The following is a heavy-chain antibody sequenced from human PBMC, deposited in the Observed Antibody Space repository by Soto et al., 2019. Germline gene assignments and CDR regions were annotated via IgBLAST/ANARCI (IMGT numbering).Heavy chain of an antibody. CDR1: GFTFSSYS. CDR3: ARAVGLTNPIDY. D-gene: IGHD3-3*01. Sequence: GSLRLSCAASGFTFSSYSMNWVRQAPGKGLEWVSSISSSSSYIYYADSVKGRFTISRDNAKNSLYLQMNSLRAEDTAVYYCARAVGLTNPIDYWGQGTLVTVSS. J-gene: IGHJ4*02. CDR2: ISSSSSYI. V-gene: IGHV3-21*01.